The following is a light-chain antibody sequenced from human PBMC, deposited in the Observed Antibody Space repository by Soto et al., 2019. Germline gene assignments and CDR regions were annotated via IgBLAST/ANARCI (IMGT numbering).Light chain of an antibody. CDR3: QQYGSSPVT. CDR2: GAS. V-gene: IGKV3D-15*02. Sequence: EIVMTQSPDTLSVSPGERATLSCRASQSVSSNLAWYHQKPGQAPRLLIFGASTRATGIPARFSGSGSGTEFTLTISRLEPEDFAVYYCQQYGSSPVTFGPGTKVDIK. J-gene: IGKJ3*01. CDR1: QSVSSN.